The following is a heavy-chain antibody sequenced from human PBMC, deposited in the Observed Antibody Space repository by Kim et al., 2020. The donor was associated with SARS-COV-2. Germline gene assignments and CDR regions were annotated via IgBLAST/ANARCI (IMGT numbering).Heavy chain of an antibody. CDR3: ARVINGYSYGFDY. CDR2: INWKSDML. J-gene: IGHJ4*02. Sequence: GGSLRLSCAASGFTFGDYTMHWVRQAPGKGLEWVSGINWKSDMLGYAASVRGRFTISRDNAKNSLYLQMNSLTTEDTALYYCARVINGYSYGFDYWGQGT. CDR1: GFTFGDYT. V-gene: IGHV3-9*01. D-gene: IGHD5-18*01.